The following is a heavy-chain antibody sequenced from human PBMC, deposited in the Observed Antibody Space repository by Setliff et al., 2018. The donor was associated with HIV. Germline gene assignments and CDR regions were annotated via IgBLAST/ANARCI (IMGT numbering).Heavy chain of an antibody. Sequence: GASVKVSCKASRSTFNSHTINWVRQAPGQGLDWMGRIIPILGVANHAPRFQGKVTMTADKSTSTAYMEMTRLRFDDTAMYYCVRGVQSPPHYSYYYMDVWGEGTMVTVSS. J-gene: IGHJ6*03. CDR2: IIPILGVA. V-gene: IGHV1-69*02. D-gene: IGHD3-3*01. CDR3: VRGVQSPPHYSYYYMDV. CDR1: RSTFNSHT.